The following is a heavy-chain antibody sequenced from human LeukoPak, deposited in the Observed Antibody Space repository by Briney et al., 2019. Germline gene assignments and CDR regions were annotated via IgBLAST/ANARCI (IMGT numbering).Heavy chain of an antibody. CDR1: GFTVSNNY. D-gene: IGHD3-10*01. Sequence: GGSLRLSCAASGFTVSNNYMSWVRQAPGKGLEWVSVIYRDGSTYYADSVKGRFTISRDNSKNTLYLQMNSLRAEDTAVYYCAREERGAPYFDYWGQGTLVTVSS. CDR3: AREERGAPYFDY. J-gene: IGHJ4*02. CDR2: IYRDGST. V-gene: IGHV3-53*01.